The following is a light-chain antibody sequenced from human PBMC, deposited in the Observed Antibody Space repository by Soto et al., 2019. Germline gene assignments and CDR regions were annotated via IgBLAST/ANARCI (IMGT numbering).Light chain of an antibody. J-gene: IGKJ5*01. V-gene: IGKV1D-12*01. CDR3: QQTNSFPIT. Sequence: DIQITQSPSSGSASVGDRVTITCRASQDIRSWLAWHQQKPGKAPKLLIYAASSLQSGVPSRFSGSGSGTHFTLTISRLQPEDFATYYCQQTNSFPITFGQGTRLEIK. CDR1: QDIRSW. CDR2: AAS.